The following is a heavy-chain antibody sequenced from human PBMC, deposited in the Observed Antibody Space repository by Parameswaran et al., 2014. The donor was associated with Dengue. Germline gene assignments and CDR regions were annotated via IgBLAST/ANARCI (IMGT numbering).Heavy chain of an antibody. V-gene: IGHV1-69*01. D-gene: IGHD2-15*01. CDR2: IIPIFGTA. Sequence: WVRQAPGQGLEWMGGIIPIFGTANYAQKFQGRVTITADESTSTAYMELSSLRSEDTAVYYCARGPKSKVAPDDYFDYWARNLVTVSS. J-gene: IGHJ4*01. CDR3: ARGPKSKVAPDDYFDY.